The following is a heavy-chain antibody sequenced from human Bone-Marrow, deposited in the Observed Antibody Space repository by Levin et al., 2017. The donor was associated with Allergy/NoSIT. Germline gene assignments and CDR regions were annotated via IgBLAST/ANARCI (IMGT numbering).Heavy chain of an antibody. CDR3: ARVNSLKRAGCDY. V-gene: IGHV1-8*01. CDR2: MNPNSGNT. CDR1: GYTFTSYD. J-gene: IGHJ4*02. Sequence: AASVKVSCKASGYTFTSYDINWVRQATGQGLEWMGWMNPNSGNTGYAQKFQGRVTMTRNTSISTAYMELSSLRSEDTAVYYCARVNSLKRAGCDYWGQGTLVTVSS. D-gene: IGHD4-23*01.